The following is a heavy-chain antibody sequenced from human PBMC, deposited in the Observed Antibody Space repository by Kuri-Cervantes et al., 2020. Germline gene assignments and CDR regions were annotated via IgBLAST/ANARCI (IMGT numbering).Heavy chain of an antibody. V-gene: IGHV1-69*13. D-gene: IGHD6-6*01. CDR2: IIPIFGTA. CDR1: GGTFSSYA. Sequence: SVKVSCKASGGTFSSYAISWVRQAPGQGLEWMGGIIPIFGTANYAQKFQGRVTITADESTSTAYMELSSLRSEATAVYYCARAPDYSSSTRKGRGSLYYYYYYMDVWGKGTTVTVSS. CDR3: ARAPDYSSSTRKGRGSLYYYYYYMDV. J-gene: IGHJ6*03.